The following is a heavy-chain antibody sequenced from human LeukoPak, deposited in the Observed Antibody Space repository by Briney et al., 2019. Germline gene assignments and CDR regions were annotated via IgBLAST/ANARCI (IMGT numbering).Heavy chain of an antibody. CDR1: GGSISSYY. J-gene: IGHJ4*02. Sequence: PSETLSLTCTVSGGSISSYYWSWIRQPAGKELEWIGRIYTGGSTNYNPSLKSRVTVSIDTSKNQFSLMLSSVTAADTAVYYCARVVGRSRWLQNLFDYWGQGTLVTVSS. CDR2: IYTGGST. D-gene: IGHD5-24*01. V-gene: IGHV4-4*07. CDR3: ARVVGRSRWLQNLFDY.